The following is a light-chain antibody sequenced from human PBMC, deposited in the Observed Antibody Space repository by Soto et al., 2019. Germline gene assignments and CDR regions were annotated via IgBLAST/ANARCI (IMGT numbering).Light chain of an antibody. J-gene: IGKJ2*01. V-gene: IGKV3-20*01. CDR1: QSVSSSH. CDR3: QQYGDSPMYT. Sequence: EIVLTQSPGTLSSSPGERATLSCRASQSVSSSHLAWYQQKPGQAPRLLIYGASSRATGIPDRFSGCGSGTDFTLTISRLEPEDFAVYFCQQYGDSPMYTFGQGTKLEI. CDR2: GAS.